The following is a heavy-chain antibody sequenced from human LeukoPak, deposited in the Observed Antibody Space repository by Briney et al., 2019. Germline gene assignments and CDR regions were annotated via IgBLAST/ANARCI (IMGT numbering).Heavy chain of an antibody. J-gene: IGHJ4*02. CDR1: GFTFSSYS. D-gene: IGHD5-18*01. CDR2: ISSSSSYI. CDR3: ARGFRDTAMFLDY. Sequence: GGSLRLSCAASGFTFSSYSMNWVRQAPGKGLEWVSSISSSSSYIYYADSVKGRFTISRDNAKNSLYLQLNSLRAEDTAVYYCARGFRDTAMFLDYWGQGTLVTVSS. V-gene: IGHV3-21*01.